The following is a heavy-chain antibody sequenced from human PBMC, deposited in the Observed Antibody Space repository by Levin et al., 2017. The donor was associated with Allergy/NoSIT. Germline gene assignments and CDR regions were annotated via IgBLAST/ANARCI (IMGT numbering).Heavy chain of an antibody. CDR1: GFTFSSYA. Sequence: HAGGSLRLSCSASGFTFSSYAMHWVRQAPGKGLEYVSAISSNGGSTYYADSVKGRFTISRDNSKNTLYLQMSSLRAEDTAVYYCVKEQVGGLLWFGELYRRAFDIWGQGTMVTVSS. CDR2: ISSNGGST. J-gene: IGHJ3*02. D-gene: IGHD3-10*01. CDR3: VKEQVGGLLWFGELYRRAFDI. V-gene: IGHV3-64D*06.